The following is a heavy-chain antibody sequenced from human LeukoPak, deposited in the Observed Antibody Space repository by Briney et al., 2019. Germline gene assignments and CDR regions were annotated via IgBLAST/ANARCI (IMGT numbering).Heavy chain of an antibody. Sequence: PGGSLRLSCAASGFTFSSYAMHWVRQAPGKGLEWVAVISYDGSNKYYADSVKGRFTISRDNSKNTLYLQMNSLRAEDTAVYYCAKAGLRYFDWLFSSDYYYYMDVWGKGTTVTISS. D-gene: IGHD3-9*01. V-gene: IGHV3-30*04. CDR3: AKAGLRYFDWLFSSDYYYYMDV. CDR2: ISYDGSNK. J-gene: IGHJ6*03. CDR1: GFTFSSYA.